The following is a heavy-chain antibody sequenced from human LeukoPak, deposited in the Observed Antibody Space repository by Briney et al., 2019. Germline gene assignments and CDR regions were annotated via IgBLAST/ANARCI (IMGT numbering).Heavy chain of an antibody. Sequence: GASVKVSCTVSGHTLSEISMHWVRQAPGKGLEWMGSFDPEDGETMYAENFQGRFTMTEDTSRDTAYMELGSLRSEDTAVYFCATDKGGPGTTFHDPFDNWGQGTMATVSS. CDR2: FDPEDGET. J-gene: IGHJ3*02. D-gene: IGHD1-7*01. CDR1: GHTLSEIS. V-gene: IGHV1-24*01. CDR3: ATDKGGPGTTFHDPFDN.